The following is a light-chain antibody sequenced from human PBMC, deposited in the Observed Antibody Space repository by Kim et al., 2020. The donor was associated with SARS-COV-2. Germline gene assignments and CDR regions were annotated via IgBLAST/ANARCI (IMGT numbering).Light chain of an antibody. CDR2: GVS. J-gene: IGLJ1*01. Sequence: PSVPISCTGTSSDIGCYNGVPWYQQSPGTAPKLMIYGVSSRPSGVPDRFSGSKSGNTASLTISGLQAEDEADYYCISYASTDTYVTGTGTKVTVL. V-gene: IGLV2-18*02. CDR1: SSDIGCYNG. CDR3: ISYASTDTYV.